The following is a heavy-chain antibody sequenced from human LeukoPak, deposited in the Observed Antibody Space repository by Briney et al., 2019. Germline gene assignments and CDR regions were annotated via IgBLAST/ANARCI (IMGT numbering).Heavy chain of an antibody. Sequence: GASVKVSCKASGYTFTSYDINWVRQATGQGLEGMGWMNPNSGNTGYAQKFQGRVNMTGNTSISTASMELSSLRSEDTAVYYCATWAWIQLWANYYYYGMDVRGQGTTVTVSS. CDR2: MNPNSGNT. V-gene: IGHV1-8*01. CDR1: GYTFTSYD. J-gene: IGHJ6*02. D-gene: IGHD5-18*01. CDR3: ATWAWIQLWANYYYYGMDV.